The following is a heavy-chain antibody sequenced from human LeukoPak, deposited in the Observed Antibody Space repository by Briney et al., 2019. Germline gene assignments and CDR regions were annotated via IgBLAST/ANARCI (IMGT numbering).Heavy chain of an antibody. V-gene: IGHV1-8*01. D-gene: IGHD1-1*01. CDR1: GYTFSTCD. Sequence: ASVKVSCKASGYTFSTCDINWVRQATGQGLEWMGWMNPKSGNTGFADKFQGRVTMTRDTSISTAYMELSSLTSEDTAVYYCARALGSISHWGQGTLVTVSS. CDR3: ARALGSISH. CDR2: MNPKSGNT. J-gene: IGHJ4*02.